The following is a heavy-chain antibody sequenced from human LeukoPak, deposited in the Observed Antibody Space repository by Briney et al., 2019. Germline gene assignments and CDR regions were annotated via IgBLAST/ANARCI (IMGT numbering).Heavy chain of an antibody. J-gene: IGHJ5*02. D-gene: IGHD4-11*01. V-gene: IGHV3-33*01. Sequence: PGRSLRLSCAASGFTFSSYGMHWVRQAPGKGLEWVAVIWYDGSNKYYADSVKGRFTISRDNSKNTLYLQMNSLRAEDTAVYYCARDHDYKRRGAVSSWGQGTLVTVSS. CDR3: ARDHDYKRRGAVSS. CDR1: GFTFSSYG. CDR2: IWYDGSNK.